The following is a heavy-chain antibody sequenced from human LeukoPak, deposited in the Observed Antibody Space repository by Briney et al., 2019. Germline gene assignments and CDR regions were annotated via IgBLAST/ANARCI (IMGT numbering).Heavy chain of an antibody. CDR2: ISGSGGST. J-gene: IGHJ4*02. CDR3: ARDSYGDFSFDY. CDR1: GFTFSSYA. Sequence: GGSLRLSCAASGFTFSSYAMSWVRQAPGKGLEWVSAISGSGGSTYYADSVKGRFTIFRDNSKNTLYLQMNSLRAEDTAVYYCARDSYGDFSFDYWGQGTLVTVSS. D-gene: IGHD4-17*01. V-gene: IGHV3-23*01.